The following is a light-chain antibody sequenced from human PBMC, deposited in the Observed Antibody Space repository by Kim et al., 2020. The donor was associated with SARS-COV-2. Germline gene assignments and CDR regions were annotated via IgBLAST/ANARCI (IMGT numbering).Light chain of an antibody. CDR1: QNIGTK. CDR2: DTF. Sequence: SVSPGEGVTLSCRASQNIGTKLAWYHQKPGQAPRLLIHDTFIRATGIPARFSGSGSGTDFTLTISRLEPEDFAVYYCQQYGGSAPFGGGTKVDIK. J-gene: IGKJ4*01. CDR3: QQYGGSAP. V-gene: IGKV3-20*01.